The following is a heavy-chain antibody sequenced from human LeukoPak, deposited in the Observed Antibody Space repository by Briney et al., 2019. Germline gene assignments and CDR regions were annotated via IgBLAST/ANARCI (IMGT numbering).Heavy chain of an antibody. CDR2: IYYSGST. D-gene: IGHD5-18*01. CDR1: GASISSSNYY. Sequence: SQTLSLTCTVSGASISSSNYYWSWIRQPPGKGLEWIGYIYYSGSTNYNPSLKSRVTISVNTSKNQFSLKLSSVTAADTAVYYCARSRGYSYVNGPYYFDYWGQGTLVTVSS. J-gene: IGHJ4*02. V-gene: IGHV4-61*01. CDR3: ARSRGYSYVNGPYYFDY.